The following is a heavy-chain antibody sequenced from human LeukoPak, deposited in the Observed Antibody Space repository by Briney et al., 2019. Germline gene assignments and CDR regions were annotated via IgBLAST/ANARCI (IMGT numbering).Heavy chain of an antibody. Sequence: ASVKVSCKASGIFGSYVISWVRQAPGQGLEWMGGIIPVSGSTHYAQKFQGRLTITADESTSTVYMEMSSLRSEDTATYYCAKEGNTALVTGYFDLWGRGTLVTVSA. CDR1: GIFGSYV. J-gene: IGHJ2*01. CDR2: IIPVSGST. V-gene: IGHV1-69*13. D-gene: IGHD5-18*01. CDR3: AKEGNTALVTGYFDL.